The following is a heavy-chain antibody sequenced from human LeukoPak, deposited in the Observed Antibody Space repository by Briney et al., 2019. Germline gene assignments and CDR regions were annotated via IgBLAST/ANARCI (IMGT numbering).Heavy chain of an antibody. CDR3: ARDYYDSSGYKD. D-gene: IGHD3-22*01. CDR1: GGSISSGGYY. Sequence: SQTLSLTCTVSGGSISSGGYYWSWIRQHPGKGLEWIGYIYYSGSTYYNPSLKSRVTMSVDTSKNQFSLKLSSVTAADTAVYYCARDYYDSSGYKDWGQGTLVTVSS. J-gene: IGHJ4*02. V-gene: IGHV4-31*03. CDR2: IYYSGST.